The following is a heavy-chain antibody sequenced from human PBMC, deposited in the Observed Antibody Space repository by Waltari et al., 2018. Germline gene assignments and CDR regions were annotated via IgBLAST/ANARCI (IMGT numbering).Heavy chain of an antibody. CDR3: ARRPITIFGVDNDAFDI. Sequence: QLQLQESGPGLVKPSETLSLTCTVSGGSISSSSYYWGWIRQPPGKGLEWIGSIYYSGSTYDTPSLKSRVTISVDTSKNQFSLKLSSVTAADTAVYYCARRPITIFGVDNDAFDIWGQGTMVTVSS. D-gene: IGHD3-3*01. CDR1: GGSISSSSYY. CDR2: IYYSGST. J-gene: IGHJ3*02. V-gene: IGHV4-39*01.